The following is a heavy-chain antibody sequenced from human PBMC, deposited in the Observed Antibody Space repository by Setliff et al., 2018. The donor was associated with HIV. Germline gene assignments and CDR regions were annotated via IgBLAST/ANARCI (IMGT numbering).Heavy chain of an antibody. J-gene: IGHJ4*02. CDR2: ISGSGGST. CDR3: ARDPFLAQGFWSGYYSDY. V-gene: IGHV3-23*01. Sequence: PGGSLRLSCAASGFTFSTYAMNWVRQAPGKGLEWISDISGSGGSTSYADSVKGRFTISRDNSEDTLYVQMNSLRAEDTAVYYCARDPFLAQGFWSGYYSDYWGQGTLVTVSS. D-gene: IGHD3-3*01. CDR1: GFTFSTYA.